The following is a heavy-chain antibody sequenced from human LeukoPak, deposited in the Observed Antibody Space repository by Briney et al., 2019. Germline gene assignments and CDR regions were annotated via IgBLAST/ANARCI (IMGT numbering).Heavy chain of an antibody. CDR1: GFTFSSYS. CDR2: ISDTGGST. CDR3: AKRGVVIRVILVGFHKQAYYFDS. Sequence: GGSLRLSCAASGFTFSSYSMNWVRQAPGKGLEWVAGISDTGGSTNYADSVKGRFTISRDNPKNTLYLQMNSLRAEDTAVYFCAKRGVVIRVILVGFHKQAYYFDSWGQGALVTVSS. V-gene: IGHV3-23*01. D-gene: IGHD3-22*01. J-gene: IGHJ4*02.